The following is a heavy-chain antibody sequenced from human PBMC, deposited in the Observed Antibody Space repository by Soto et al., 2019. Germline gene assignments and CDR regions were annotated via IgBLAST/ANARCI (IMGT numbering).Heavy chain of an antibody. D-gene: IGHD1-26*01. J-gene: IGHJ4*02. CDR2: IGAAGDT. V-gene: IGHV3-13*04. Sequence: PGGSLRLSCAASGFTFSSYDMHWVRQAPGKGLEWVSAIGAAGDTYYPGSVKGRFTISRENAKNSLYLQMNSLRAGDTAVYYCVRDSGGYTFDYWGQGALVTVSS. CDR1: GFTFSSYD. CDR3: VRDSGGYTFDY.